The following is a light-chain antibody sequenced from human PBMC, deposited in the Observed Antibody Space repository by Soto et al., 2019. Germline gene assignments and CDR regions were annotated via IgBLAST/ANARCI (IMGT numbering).Light chain of an antibody. Sequence: QSALTQPASVSGSPGQSITISCTGTSSDVGGYNYVSWYQQHPGKATQLMIYDVSNRPSGISNRFSGCKSGNTASLTSSGLQSEDEADYYCSSYTSSSTVLFGGGTKLTV. V-gene: IGLV2-14*01. CDR2: DVS. CDR1: SSDVGGYNY. CDR3: SSYTSSSTVL. J-gene: IGLJ2*01.